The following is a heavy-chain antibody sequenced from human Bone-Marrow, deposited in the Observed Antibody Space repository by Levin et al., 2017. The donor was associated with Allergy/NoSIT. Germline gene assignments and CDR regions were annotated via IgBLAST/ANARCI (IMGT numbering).Heavy chain of an antibody. CDR1: GFSFTTGEMR. Sequence: QTLSLTCSFSGFSFTTGEMRVSWIRQPPGKALEWLARIDWDDEKFYSTSLKTRLTISKDTSKNQVVLRMTNLDPVDSGTYYCARDQYSSTSFDYWGQGVLVTVSS. V-gene: IGHV2-70*04. CDR3: ARDQYSSTSFDY. D-gene: IGHD6-13*01. CDR2: IDWDDEK. J-gene: IGHJ4*02.